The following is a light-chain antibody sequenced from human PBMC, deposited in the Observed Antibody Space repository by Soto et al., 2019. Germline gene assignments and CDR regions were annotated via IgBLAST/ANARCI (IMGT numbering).Light chain of an antibody. CDR3: CSYAGTYTHYV. Sequence: QSVLTQPRSVSGSPRQSVTISCTGTSSDVGGYNFVSWYQQHPGKAPKLMIYDVNKRPSGVPGRFSGSKSGNTASLTISGLQAEDEADYYCCSYAGTYTHYVFGTGTKVTVL. CDR1: SSDVGGYNF. CDR2: DVN. V-gene: IGLV2-11*01. J-gene: IGLJ1*01.